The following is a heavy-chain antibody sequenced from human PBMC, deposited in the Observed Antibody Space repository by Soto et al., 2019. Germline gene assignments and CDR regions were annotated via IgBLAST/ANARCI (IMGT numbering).Heavy chain of an antibody. V-gene: IGHV1-69*01. D-gene: IGHD1-26*01. Sequence: QVQLVQSGAEVEKPGSSVKVSCKASGGTFSSYAISWVRQAPGQGLEWMGGIIPIFGTANYAQQFQGRVTITADESTSTAYRERSSLRSEDTAVYDWAREVGATNYWYFDLGGRGTLVTVSS. CDR2: IIPIFGTA. CDR3: AREVGATNYWYFDL. J-gene: IGHJ2*01. CDR1: GGTFSSYA.